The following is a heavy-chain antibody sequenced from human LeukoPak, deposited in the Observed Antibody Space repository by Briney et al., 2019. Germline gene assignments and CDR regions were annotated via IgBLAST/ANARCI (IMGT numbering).Heavy chain of an antibody. CDR2: ISGSGGST. CDR3: ARGGGSTIIVAFDI. Sequence: GGSLRLSCAASGFTFSSYAMSWVRQAPGKGLEWVSAISGSGGSTYYADSVKGRFTFSRDNSKNTLYLQMNSLRAEDTAVYYCARGGGSTIIVAFDIWGQGTVVTVSS. V-gene: IGHV3-23*01. CDR1: GFTFSSYA. J-gene: IGHJ3*02. D-gene: IGHD3-22*01.